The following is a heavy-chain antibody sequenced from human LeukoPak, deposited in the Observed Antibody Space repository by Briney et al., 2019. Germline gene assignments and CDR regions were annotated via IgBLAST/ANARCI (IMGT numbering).Heavy chain of an antibody. CDR1: GYTFTTYG. D-gene: IGHD3-10*01. V-gene: IGHV1-18*01. J-gene: IGHJ4*02. CDR2: ISPYNGNT. Sequence: VKVSCKASGYTFTTYGISWVRPAPGHGLEWMGWISPYNGNTNYAQRLQGRVTLTTDTSTSTAYMELRSLRSDDTAVYYCARDYGDYFDYWGQGTLVTVSS. CDR3: ARDYGDYFDY.